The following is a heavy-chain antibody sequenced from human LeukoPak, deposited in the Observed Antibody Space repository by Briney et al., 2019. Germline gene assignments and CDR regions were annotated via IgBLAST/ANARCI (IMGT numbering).Heavy chain of an antibody. D-gene: IGHD3-16*01. J-gene: IGHJ4*02. V-gene: IGHV4-59*01. CDR1: GGSISNYY. CDR2: IYYSGST. Sequence: SETLSLTCSASGGSISNYYWSWIRQPPGKGLEWIGYIYYSGSTNYNPSLKSRVTISVDTSKNQLSLKLTSVTAADTAVYYCAREVGRVFDYWGQGTLVTVSS. CDR3: AREVGRVFDY.